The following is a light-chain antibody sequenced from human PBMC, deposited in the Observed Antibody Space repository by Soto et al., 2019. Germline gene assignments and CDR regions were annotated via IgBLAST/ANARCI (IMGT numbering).Light chain of an antibody. CDR2: VNT. V-gene: IGLV1-40*01. CDR3: QSYDSSAFVV. J-gene: IGLJ2*01. Sequence: QSVLTQPPSVSGAPGQRVTISCTGSSSNIGADYDVHWYQQLPGTAPKLLIYVNTNRPSGVPDRFSGSKSGTSASLAITGLQAEDEADYYCQSYDSSAFVVFGGGTKLTVL. CDR1: SSNIGADYD.